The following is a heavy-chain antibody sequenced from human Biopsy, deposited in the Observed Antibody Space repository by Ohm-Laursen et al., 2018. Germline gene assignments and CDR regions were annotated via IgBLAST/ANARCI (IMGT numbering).Heavy chain of an antibody. CDR2: IYSSGGS. V-gene: IGHV4-4*07. CDR3: ARTPGKAVAGRFLDL. Sequence: SETLSLTCCVSGGSTNDYFWSWIRQPAGETLEWIGRIYSSGGSSSNPSLKSRIPMSMDTSNNQFSLTLTSVTAADTAVYYCARTPGKAVAGRFLDLWGRGTLVTVSS. J-gene: IGHJ2*01. CDR1: GGSTNDYF. D-gene: IGHD6-19*01.